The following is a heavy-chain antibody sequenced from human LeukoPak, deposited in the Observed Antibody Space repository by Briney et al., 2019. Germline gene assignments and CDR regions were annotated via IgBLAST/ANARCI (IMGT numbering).Heavy chain of an antibody. D-gene: IGHD2-2*01. CDR3: AREQPAGATDY. V-gene: IGHV3-64*01. CDR1: GFIFDYYS. J-gene: IGHJ4*02. Sequence: PGGSLRLSCAASGFIFDYYSMHWVRQAPGKGLEYVSVVSPDGRTTSYTNPVKGRFTISRDNSKNTIYLQMGSLRDDDTAVYYCAREQPAGATDYWGQGTLVTVSS. CDR2: VSPDGRTT.